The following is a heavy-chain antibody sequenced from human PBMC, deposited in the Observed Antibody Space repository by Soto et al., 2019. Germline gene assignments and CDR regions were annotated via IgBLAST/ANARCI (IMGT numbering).Heavy chain of an antibody. CDR3: ARPVASYYYYYGMDV. J-gene: IGHJ6*02. V-gene: IGHV3-11*06. D-gene: IGHD2-21*01. Sequence: GGSLRLSCAASGFTFSDYYMSWIRQAPGKGLEWVSYISSSSSYTNYADSVKGRFTISRDNAKNSLYLQMNSLRAEDTAVYSCARPVASYYYYYGMDVWGQGTTVTVSS. CDR1: GFTFSDYY. CDR2: ISSSSSYT.